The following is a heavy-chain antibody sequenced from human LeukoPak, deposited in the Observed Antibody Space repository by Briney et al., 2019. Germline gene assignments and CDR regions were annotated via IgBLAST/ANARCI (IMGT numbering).Heavy chain of an antibody. CDR3: AKRITLIGAIDF. V-gene: IGHV3-23*01. D-gene: IGHD3-22*01. CDR1: GFTFGSSA. J-gene: IGHJ4*02. CDR2: ISGSGGST. Sequence: GGSLRLSCAASGFTFGSSAMSWVRQAPGKGLECVSTISGSGGSTSYADSVKGRFTISRDNSKSTLYLLMNSLRAEDTAIYYCAKRITLIGAIDFWGQGTLVTVSS.